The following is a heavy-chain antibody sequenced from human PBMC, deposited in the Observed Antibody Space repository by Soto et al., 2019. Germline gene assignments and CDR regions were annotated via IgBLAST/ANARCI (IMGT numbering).Heavy chain of an antibody. CDR3: ARGGSSYYYGLDV. J-gene: IGHJ6*02. CDR1: GFTVTSNY. Sequence: EVQLVESGGGLVQPGGSLRLSCAASGFTVTSNYMSWVRQAPGKGLECVSVIYSGGSTYYADSVKGRFTISRHNSKNTLYLQMNSLRAEDTAVYYCARGGSSYYYGLDVWGQGTTVTVSS. V-gene: IGHV3-53*04. D-gene: IGHD6-13*01. CDR2: IYSGGST.